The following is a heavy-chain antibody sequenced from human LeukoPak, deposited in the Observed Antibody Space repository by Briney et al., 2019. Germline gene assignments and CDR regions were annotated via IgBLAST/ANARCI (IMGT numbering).Heavy chain of an antibody. CDR3: AREPDCSSTSCYGYYFDY. CDR2: IYTSGRT. D-gene: IGHD2-2*01. Sequence: PSQTLSLTCTVSGVSISNATYYWSWIRQPAGKRLEWIGHIYTSGRTNYNPSLKRRVTISVNTSKNQFSLKLSSVTAADTAVYYCAREPDCSSTSCYGYYFDYWGQGTLVTVSS. CDR1: GVSISNATYY. J-gene: IGHJ4*02. V-gene: IGHV4-61*09.